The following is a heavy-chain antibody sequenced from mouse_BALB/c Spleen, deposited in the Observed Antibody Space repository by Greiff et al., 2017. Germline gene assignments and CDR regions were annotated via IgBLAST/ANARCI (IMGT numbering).Heavy chain of an antibody. Sequence: EVMLVESGGGLVQPGGSRKLSCAASGFTFSSFGMHWVRQAPEKGLEWVAYISSGSSPTYYADTVKGRFTISRDNPKNTLFLQMTSLRSEDTAMYYCARYYNGSAFGYWGQGTTVTVSS. J-gene: IGHJ2*01. CDR3: ARYYNGSAFGY. CDR2: ISSGSSPT. V-gene: IGHV5-17*02. CDR1: GFTFSSFG. D-gene: IGHD1-2*01.